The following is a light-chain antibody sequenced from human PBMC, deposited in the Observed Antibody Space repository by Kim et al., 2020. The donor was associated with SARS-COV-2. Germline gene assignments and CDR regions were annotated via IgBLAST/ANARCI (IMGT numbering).Light chain of an antibody. CDR1: QGVSSN. J-gene: IGKJ1*01. CDR2: GTS. CDR3: QQYDNWPGT. V-gene: IGKV3-15*01. Sequence: VSPGERVTLSRRVSQGVSSNLTWLQQKPGLAPRLLVYGTSTRAPGVPDRFSGSGSGTEFTLTINSLQSDDFAVYHCQQYDNWPGTFGQGTKVDIK.